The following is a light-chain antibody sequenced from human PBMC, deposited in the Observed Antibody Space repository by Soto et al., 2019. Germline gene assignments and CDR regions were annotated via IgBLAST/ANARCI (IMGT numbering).Light chain of an antibody. CDR3: QQYNTYPWT. J-gene: IGKJ1*01. CDR1: QSINTW. V-gene: IGKV1-5*03. CDR2: KAS. Sequence: DIQMTQSPSTLSASVGDRVTITCRASQSINTWLAWYRQKPGKAPNLLIYKASSLESGVPSRFSGSGSGTEFTLTISSLQPDDFATYYCQQYNTYPWTFGQGTKVEFK.